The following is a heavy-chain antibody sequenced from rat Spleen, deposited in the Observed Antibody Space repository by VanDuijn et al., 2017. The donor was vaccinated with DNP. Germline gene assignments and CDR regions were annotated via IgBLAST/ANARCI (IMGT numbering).Heavy chain of an antibody. CDR3: AREAAISYYFDY. V-gene: IGHV5-7*01. CDR2: ISYDGSST. Sequence: EVQLVESGGGLVQPGRSLKLSCAVSGFTFSDYNMAWVRQAPKKGLEWVATISYDGSSTYYRDSVKGRFTIARDNAKSTLYLQMDSLRSEDTATYYCAREAAISYYFDYWGQGVMVTVSS. CDR1: GFTFSDYN. J-gene: IGHJ2*01. D-gene: IGHD1-2*01.